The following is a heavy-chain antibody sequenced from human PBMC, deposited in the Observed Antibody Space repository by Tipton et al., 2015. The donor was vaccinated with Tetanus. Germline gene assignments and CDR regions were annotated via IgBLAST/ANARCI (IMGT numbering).Heavy chain of an antibody. D-gene: IGHD3-3*01. CDR1: GGSISSSSYY. CDR3: ARTATYYDFWSGYLVP. V-gene: IGHV4-39*01. J-gene: IGHJ5*02. Sequence: TLSLTCTVSGGSISSSSYYWGWIRQPPGKGLEWIGSIYYSGSTYYNPSLKSRVTISVDTSKNQFSLKLSSVTAADTAVYYCARTATYYDFWSGYLVPWGQGTLVTVPS. CDR2: IYYSGST.